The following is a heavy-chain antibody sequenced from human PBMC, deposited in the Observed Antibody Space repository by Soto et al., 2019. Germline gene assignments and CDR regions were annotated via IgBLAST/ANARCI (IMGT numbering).Heavy chain of an antibody. D-gene: IGHD2-2*01. V-gene: IGHV1-18*04. CDR2: ISAHNGNT. J-gene: IGHJ4*02. CDR1: GYTFTSYA. Sequence: QVQLVQSGAEVKTPGASVKVSCKASGYTFTSYAISWMRQAPGQGLEWMGWISAHNGNTNYAQKLQGRVTMTTDTSTSTAYMELRSLRSDDTAVYYCARILTPTSRSRSPDFDYWGQGTLVTVSS. CDR3: ARILTPTSRSRSPDFDY.